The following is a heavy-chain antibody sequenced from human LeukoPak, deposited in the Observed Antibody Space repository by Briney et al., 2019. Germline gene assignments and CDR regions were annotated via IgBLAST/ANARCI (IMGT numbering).Heavy chain of an antibody. D-gene: IGHD4-17*01. CDR1: GYTFTNHG. Sequence: ASVKVSCKASGYTFTNHGISWVRQAPGQGLEWMGWISTYNGNTNYAQKLQGRVTMTTDTSTSTAYMELRSLRSDDTAVYYCARSGGWSYGDYDGFIAFDIWGQGTMVTVSS. CDR2: ISTYNGNT. CDR3: ARSGGWSYGDYDGFIAFDI. J-gene: IGHJ3*02. V-gene: IGHV1-18*01.